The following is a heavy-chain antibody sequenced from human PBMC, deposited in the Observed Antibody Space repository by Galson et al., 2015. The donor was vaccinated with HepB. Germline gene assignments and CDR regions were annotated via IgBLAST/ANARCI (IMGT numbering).Heavy chain of an antibody. CDR1: GFTFSSYA. J-gene: IGHJ6*02. V-gene: IGHV3-23*01. CDR2: ISGSGGST. D-gene: IGHD1-26*01. CDR3: AKDLNSGSYFSYYYYYGMDV. Sequence: SLRLSCAASGFTFSSYAMSWVRQAPGKGLEWVSAISGSGGSTYYADSVKGRFTISRDNSKNTLYLQMNSLRAEDTAVYYCAKDLNSGSYFSYYYYYGMDVWGQGTTVTVSS.